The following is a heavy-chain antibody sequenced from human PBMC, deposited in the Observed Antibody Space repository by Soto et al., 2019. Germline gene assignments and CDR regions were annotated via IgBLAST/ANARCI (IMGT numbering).Heavy chain of an antibody. CDR1: GYTLTELS. J-gene: IGHJ6*02. V-gene: IGHV1-24*01. CDR3: ARSQGSSTSLEIYYYYYYGMDV. Sequence: ASVKVSCKVSGYTLTELSMHWVRQAPGKGLEWMGGFDPEDGETIYAQKFHGRVTMTEDTSTDTAYMELSSLRSEDTAVYYCARSQGSSTSLEIYYYYYYGMDVWGQGTTVTVSS. CDR2: FDPEDGET. D-gene: IGHD2-2*01.